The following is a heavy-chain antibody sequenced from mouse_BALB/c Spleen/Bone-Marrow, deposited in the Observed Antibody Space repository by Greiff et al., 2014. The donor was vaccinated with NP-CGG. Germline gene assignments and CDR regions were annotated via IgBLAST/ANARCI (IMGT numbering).Heavy chain of an antibody. CDR1: GYTFTDYA. J-gene: IGHJ2*01. Sequence: QVQLKESGAELVRPGVSVKISCKGSGYTFTDYAMHWVKQSHAKSLEWIGVISTYYGDASYDQKFKGKATMTVDKSSSAAYMGLARLTSEDSAIYYCARRGRYDGFDYWGQGTTLTVSS. D-gene: IGHD2-14*01. V-gene: IGHV1S137*01. CDR2: ISTYYGDA. CDR3: ARRGRYDGFDY.